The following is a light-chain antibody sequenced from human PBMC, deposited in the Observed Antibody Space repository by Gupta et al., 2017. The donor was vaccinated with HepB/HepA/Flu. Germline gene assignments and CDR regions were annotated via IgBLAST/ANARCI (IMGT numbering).Light chain of an antibody. CDR2: WAS. CDR3: QQYDDTPIT. J-gene: IGKJ5*01. Sequence: DIVLTQSTVSLAASLGASATINCKSSQNVLYSNNKDYLAWYQQKPGHPPKLLISWASTRESGVPDRFSGSGSGTDFTLTISSLEAEDVAVYYCQQYDDTPITFGQGTRLEIK. V-gene: IGKV4-1*01. CDR1: QNVLYSNNKDY.